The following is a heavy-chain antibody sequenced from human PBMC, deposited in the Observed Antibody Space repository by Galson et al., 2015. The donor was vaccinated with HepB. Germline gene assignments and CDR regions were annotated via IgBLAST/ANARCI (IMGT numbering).Heavy chain of an antibody. CDR2: INPSGGST. Sequence: SVKVSCKASGYTFTSYYMHWVRQAPGQGLEWMGIINPSGGSTSYAQKFQGRVTMTRDTSTSTVYMELSSLRSEDTAVYYCARARGPNYGGNSGDAFDIWGQGTMVTVSS. CDR3: ARARGPNYGGNSGDAFDI. CDR1: GYTFTSYY. D-gene: IGHD4-23*01. V-gene: IGHV1-46*01. J-gene: IGHJ3*02.